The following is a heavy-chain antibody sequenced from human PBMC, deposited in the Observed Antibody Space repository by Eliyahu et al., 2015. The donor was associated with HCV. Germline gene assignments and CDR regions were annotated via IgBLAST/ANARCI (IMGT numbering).Heavy chain of an antibody. CDR3: ARGRVVCSHRRNGDLNV. CDR2: INHSGST. J-gene: IGHJ6*04. V-gene: IGHV4-34*01. Sequence: QVQLQQWGAGLLKPSETLSLTCAVYGGSFSGYYWSWIRQPPGKGLEWIGEINHSGSTNYNPSLKSRVTISVDTSKNQFSLKLSSVTAADTAVYYCARGRVVCSHRRNGDLNVWGKGTTVTVSS. CDR1: GGSFSGYY. D-gene: IGHD4-17*01.